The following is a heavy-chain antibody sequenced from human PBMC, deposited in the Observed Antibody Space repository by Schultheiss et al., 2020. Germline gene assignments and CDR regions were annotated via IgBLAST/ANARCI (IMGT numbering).Heavy chain of an antibody. CDR1: GGSISSSSYY. Sequence: SETLSLTCTVSGGSISSSSYYWGWIRQPPGKGLEWIGSIYYSGSTNYNPSLKSRVTISVDTSKNQFSLKLSSVTAEDTAVYYCARGGGIVGATFDYWGQGTLVNVSS. V-gene: IGHV4-39*07. CDR2: IYYSGST. D-gene: IGHD1-26*01. J-gene: IGHJ4*02. CDR3: ARGGGIVGATFDY.